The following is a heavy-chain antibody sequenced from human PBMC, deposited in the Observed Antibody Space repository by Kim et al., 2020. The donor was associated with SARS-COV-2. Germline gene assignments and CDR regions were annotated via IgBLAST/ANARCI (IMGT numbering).Heavy chain of an antibody. CDR3: ARRSSGPTYDFDY. D-gene: IGHD6-19*01. V-gene: IGHV3-23*01. CDR1: GFTFNSHG. Sequence: GGSLRLSCAASGFTFNSHGMSWVRQAPGKGLELVSTINSGGSHTYYSDSVKGRFTISRDNSKNTLFLQMNSPRAEATAVYYCARRSSGPTYDFDYWGQGT. CDR2: INSGGSHT. J-gene: IGHJ4*02.